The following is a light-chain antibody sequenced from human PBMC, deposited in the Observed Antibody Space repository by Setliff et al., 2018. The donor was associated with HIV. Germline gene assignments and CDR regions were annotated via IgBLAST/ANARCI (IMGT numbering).Light chain of an antibody. CDR2: EVS. J-gene: IGLJ1*01. CDR1: GSDVGGYNY. Sequence: QSALAQPASVSGSPGQSITISCTGTGSDVGGYNYVSWYQQHPGKAPKLMINEVSNRPSGVSNRFSGSKSGNTASLTISGLQAEDEADYYCSSYTGSSTLNVFGTGTKVTVL. V-gene: IGLV2-14*01. CDR3: SSYTGSSTLNV.